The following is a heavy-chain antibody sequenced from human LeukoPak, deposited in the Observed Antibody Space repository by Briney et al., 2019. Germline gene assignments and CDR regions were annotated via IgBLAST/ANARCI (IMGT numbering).Heavy chain of an antibody. CDR2: IYTSGST. Sequence: SETLSLTCTVSGGSISSYYWSWIRQPAGKGLEWIGRIYTSGSTNYNPSLKTRVTMSLDTSKNQFSLKLSSVTAADTAVYYCARLQNSGWYNYWGQGTLVTVSS. CDR1: GGSISSYY. J-gene: IGHJ4*02. CDR3: ARLQNSGWYNY. V-gene: IGHV4-4*07. D-gene: IGHD6-19*01.